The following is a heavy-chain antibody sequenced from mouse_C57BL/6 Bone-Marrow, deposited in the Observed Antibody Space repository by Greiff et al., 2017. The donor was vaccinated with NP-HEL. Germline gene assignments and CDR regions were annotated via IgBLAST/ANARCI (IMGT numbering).Heavy chain of an antibody. Sequence: QVQLQQSGAELARPGASVKLSCKASGYTFTSYGISWVKQRTGQGLEWIGEIYPRSGNTYYNEKFKGKATLTADKSSSTAYIELRSLTSEDSAVYFCARPYYYGSSPVYFDYWGQGTTLTVSS. D-gene: IGHD1-1*01. V-gene: IGHV1-81*01. CDR3: ARPYYYGSSPVYFDY. CDR1: GYTFTSYG. J-gene: IGHJ2*01. CDR2: IYPRSGNT.